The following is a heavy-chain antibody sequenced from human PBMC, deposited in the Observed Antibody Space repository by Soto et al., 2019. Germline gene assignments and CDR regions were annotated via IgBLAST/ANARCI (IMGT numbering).Heavy chain of an antibody. J-gene: IGHJ5*02. D-gene: IGHD6-13*01. Sequence: EVQLVESGGGLVKPGGSLRLSCAASGFTFRSFTMNWVRQAPGKGLEWVSTISSNSAYIYYTDELRGRFTISRDNAKNSLHLQMTSLRAEDTAVYYCTRDASRDSSARGWFDPWGPGTLVTVSS. CDR3: TRDASRDSSARGWFDP. CDR2: ISSNSAYI. V-gene: IGHV3-21*02. CDR1: GFTFRSFT.